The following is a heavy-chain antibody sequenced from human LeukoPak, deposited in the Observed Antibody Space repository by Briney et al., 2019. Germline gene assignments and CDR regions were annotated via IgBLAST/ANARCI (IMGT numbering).Heavy chain of an antibody. J-gene: IGHJ4*02. CDR1: GFVFTSYG. V-gene: IGHV1-18*01. CDR3: ARELHVERDDY. D-gene: IGHD1-1*01. CDR2: ISANDGKT. Sequence: ASVKVSCTASGFVFTSYGFTWVRQAPGQGLEWMGWISANDGKTHYSEKHQGRVTMSTDTVTSTAYMELRSLRSDGTAVYYCARELHVERDDYWGQGTLVTVSS.